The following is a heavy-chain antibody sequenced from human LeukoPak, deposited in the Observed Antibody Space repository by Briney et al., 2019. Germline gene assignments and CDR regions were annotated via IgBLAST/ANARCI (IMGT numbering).Heavy chain of an antibody. D-gene: IGHD3-22*01. Sequence: GGSLRLSCAASGFTFSSYWMSWVRQAPGKGLEWVANIKQDGSEKYYVDSVKGRFTISRDNAKNSLYLQMNSLRAEDTAVYYCASQQDYYDSSGYYHDAFDIWGQGTMVTVPS. J-gene: IGHJ3*02. CDR3: ASQQDYYDSSGYYHDAFDI. V-gene: IGHV3-7*01. CDR2: IKQDGSEK. CDR1: GFTFSSYW.